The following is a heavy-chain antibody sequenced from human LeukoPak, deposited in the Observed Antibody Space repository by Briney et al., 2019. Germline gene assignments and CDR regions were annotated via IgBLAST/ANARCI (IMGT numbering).Heavy chain of an antibody. J-gene: IGHJ4*02. CDR3: ARRFDY. Sequence: GGSLRLSCAASGFTVSSNYMSWVRQAPGKGLEWVSYIDSSTIYYADSVRGRFTISRDNAKNSLYLHMNSLRVEDTAVYYCARRFDYWGQGTLVTVSS. CDR1: GFTVSSNY. V-gene: IGHV3-48*01. CDR2: IDSSTI.